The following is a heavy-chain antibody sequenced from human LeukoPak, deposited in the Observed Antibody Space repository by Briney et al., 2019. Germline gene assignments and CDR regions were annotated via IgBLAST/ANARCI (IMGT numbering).Heavy chain of an antibody. CDR3: AAYSSCDY. J-gene: IGHJ4*02. CDR1: GFTFSSYS. CDR2: IYSGGST. Sequence: GGSLRLSCAASGFTFSSYSMNWVRQAPGKGLEWVSVIYSGGSTYYADSVKGRFTISRDNSKNTLYLEMNSLRAEDTAVYYCAAYSSCDYWGQGTLVTVSS. D-gene: IGHD6-6*01. V-gene: IGHV3-66*01.